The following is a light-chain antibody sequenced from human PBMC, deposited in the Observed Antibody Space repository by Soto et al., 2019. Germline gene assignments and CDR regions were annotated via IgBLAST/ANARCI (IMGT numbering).Light chain of an antibody. V-gene: IGLV2-8*01. CDR1: SSDVGTYNY. CDR3: SSYTGTSNVV. Sequence: QSALTQPPSASGSPGQSVTISCTGTSSDVGTYNYVSWYQQHPGKAPKLMIYEVTKRPSGVPDRFSGSKSGNSASLTVSGLRAEDEADYYCSSYTGTSNVVFGGGTKLTVL. J-gene: IGLJ2*01. CDR2: EVT.